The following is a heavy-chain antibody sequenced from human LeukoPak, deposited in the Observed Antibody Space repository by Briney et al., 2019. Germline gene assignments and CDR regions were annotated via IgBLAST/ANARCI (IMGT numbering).Heavy chain of an antibody. D-gene: IGHD1-26*01. V-gene: IGHV4-34*01. CDR1: NGSFSGYY. J-gene: IGHJ4*02. Sequence: SETLSLTCTVYNGSFSGYYWSWIRQPPGQGLEWIGGSNQNGSTSYNPYLKSRVTISVDTSKDQFSLRLTSVTAADTAVYYCATSSGRYVGLYDYWGQGTLVTVSS. CDR3: ATSSGRYVGLYDY. CDR2: SNQNGST.